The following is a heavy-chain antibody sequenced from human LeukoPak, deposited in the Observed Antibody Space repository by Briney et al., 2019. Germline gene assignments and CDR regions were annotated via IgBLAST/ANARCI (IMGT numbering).Heavy chain of an antibody. Sequence: PGGSLRLSCAASGFTFSNAWMSWVRQAPGKGLEWVGRIERKTDGATTDYAAPVKGRFTISRDDSKNTLYLQTNSLKTEDTAVYYCTTHRGYSSSPTFDYWGQGTLVTVPS. V-gene: IGHV3-15*04. CDR1: GFTFSNAW. CDR3: TTHRGYSSSPTFDY. J-gene: IGHJ4*02. CDR2: IERKTDGATT. D-gene: IGHD6-13*01.